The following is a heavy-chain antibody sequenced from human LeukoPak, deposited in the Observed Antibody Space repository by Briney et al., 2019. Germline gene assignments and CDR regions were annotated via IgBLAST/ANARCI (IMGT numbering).Heavy chain of an antibody. CDR2: ISYDGSNK. CDR1: GFTFRSYG. CDR3: AKDRGSKVAAAGPFDY. J-gene: IGHJ4*02. V-gene: IGHV3-30*18. Sequence: GGSLRLSCAAGGFTFRSYGMHWVRQAPGKGLEWVAVISYDGSNKYYADSVKGRFTISRDNSKNTLYLQMNSLRAEDTAVYYCAKDRGSKVAAAGPFDYWGQGTLVTVSS. D-gene: IGHD6-13*01.